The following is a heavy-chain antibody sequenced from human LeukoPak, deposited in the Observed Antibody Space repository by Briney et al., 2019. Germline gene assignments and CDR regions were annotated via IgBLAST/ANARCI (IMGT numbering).Heavy chain of an antibody. D-gene: IGHD1-1*01. Sequence: PSETLSLTCTVSGVSIRSSTYYWGWSRQSPGKGLEWIGSMYYNGSTYYNPSLKSRVTISVDTSKNQFSLKLSSVTAADTAVYYCARDSERDDIWGQGTMVTVSS. CDR1: GVSIRSSTYY. CDR2: MYYNGST. CDR3: ARDSERDDI. V-gene: IGHV4-39*07. J-gene: IGHJ3*02.